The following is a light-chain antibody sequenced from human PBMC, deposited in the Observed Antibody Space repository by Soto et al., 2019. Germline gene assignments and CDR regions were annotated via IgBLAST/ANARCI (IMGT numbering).Light chain of an antibody. Sequence: EIVMTQSPLSLSVTTGEAASISCRASQSLLHSNGYNYLDWYVQKPGQSPQLLINLASNRASGVPDNFSGSGTGTDFTLNIRRVEAEDVGIYYCMQALQTPWTFGQGTKVDI. J-gene: IGKJ1*01. CDR2: LAS. CDR3: MQALQTPWT. CDR1: QSLLHSNGYNY. V-gene: IGKV2-28*01.